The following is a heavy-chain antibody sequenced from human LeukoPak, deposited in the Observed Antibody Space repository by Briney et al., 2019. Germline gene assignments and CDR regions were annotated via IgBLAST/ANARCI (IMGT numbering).Heavy chain of an antibody. D-gene: IGHD2-21*02. Sequence: TGGPLRLSCAASGFTFSSYWMSWVRQAPGKGLEWVANIKQDGSEKYYVDSVKGRFTNSRDNAKNSLYLQMNSLRAEDTAVYYCARADCGGDCYSMLNYYYYGMDVWGQGTTVTVSS. V-gene: IGHV3-7*01. CDR3: ARADCGGDCYSMLNYYYYGMDV. CDR2: IKQDGSEK. J-gene: IGHJ6*02. CDR1: GFTFSSYW.